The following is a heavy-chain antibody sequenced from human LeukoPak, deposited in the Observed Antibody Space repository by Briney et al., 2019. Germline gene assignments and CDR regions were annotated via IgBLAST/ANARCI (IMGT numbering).Heavy chain of an antibody. J-gene: IGHJ6*03. CDR2: INPSGGST. V-gene: IGHV1-46*02. D-gene: IGHD2-15*01. CDR3: AKESLVSGVYYYYMDV. Sequence: GASVKVSCKTSGFTFKDYYIHWVRQAPGQGLEWMGIINPSGGSTSYAQKFQGRVTMTRDMSTSTDYMELSSLRAEDTAVYYCAKESLVSGVYYYYMDVWGKGTTVTVSS. CDR1: GFTFKDYY.